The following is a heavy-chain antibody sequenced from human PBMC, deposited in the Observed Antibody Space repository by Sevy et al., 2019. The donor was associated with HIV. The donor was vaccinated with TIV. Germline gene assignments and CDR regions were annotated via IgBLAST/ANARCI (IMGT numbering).Heavy chain of an antibody. D-gene: IGHD6-19*01. CDR3: ARDLASSGWYFDAFDI. Sequence: ASMKVSCKASGGTFSSYAISWVRQAPGQGLEWMGRIIPIFGTANYAQKFQGRVTITADESTSTAYMELSSLRSEDTAVYYCARDLASSGWYFDAFDIWGQGTMVTVSS. CDR2: IIPIFGTA. V-gene: IGHV1-69*13. J-gene: IGHJ3*02. CDR1: GGTFSSYA.